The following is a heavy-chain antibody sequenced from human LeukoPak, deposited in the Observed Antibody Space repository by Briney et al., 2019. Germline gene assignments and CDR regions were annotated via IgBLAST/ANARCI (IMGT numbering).Heavy chain of an antibody. V-gene: IGHV4-39*07. CDR1: GGSIISTDDY. J-gene: IGHJ3*02. CDR3: AREDGTAMDNAFDI. D-gene: IGHD5-18*01. CDR2: IYYTGST. Sequence: PSETLSLTCTVSGGSIISTDDYWGWIRQPPGKGPEWIGSIYYTGSTYHNPSLKSRVTISEDPSKNQFSLKLRSVTAADTAVYYCAREDGTAMDNAFDIWSQGTMATVSS.